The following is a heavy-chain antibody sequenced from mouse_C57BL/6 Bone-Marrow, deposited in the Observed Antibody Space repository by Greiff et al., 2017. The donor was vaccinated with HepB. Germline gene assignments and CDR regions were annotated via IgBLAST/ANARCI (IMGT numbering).Heavy chain of an antibody. V-gene: IGHV2-9-1*01. Sequence: VQGVESGPGLVAPSQSLSITCTVSGFSLTSYAISWVRQPPGKGLEWLGVIWTGGGTNYNSALKSRLSISKDNSKSQVFLKMNSLQTDDTARYYCARNRGYDGYAMDYWGQGTSVTVSS. CDR3: ARNRGYDGYAMDY. CDR1: GFSLTSYA. CDR2: IWTGGGT. D-gene: IGHD2-2*01. J-gene: IGHJ4*01.